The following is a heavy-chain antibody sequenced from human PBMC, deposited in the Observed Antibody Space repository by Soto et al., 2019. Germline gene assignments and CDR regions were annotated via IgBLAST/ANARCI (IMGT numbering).Heavy chain of an antibody. Sequence: GGSLRLSCAASGFTFSSYGMHWVRQAPGKGLEWVAVISYDGSNKYYADSVKGRFTISRDNSKNTLYLQMNSLRAEDTAVYYCAKLGWGYYDSSGYDYWGQGTLVTVSS. V-gene: IGHV3-30*18. CDR1: GFTFSSYG. J-gene: IGHJ4*02. D-gene: IGHD3-22*01. CDR2: ISYDGSNK. CDR3: AKLGWGYYDSSGYDY.